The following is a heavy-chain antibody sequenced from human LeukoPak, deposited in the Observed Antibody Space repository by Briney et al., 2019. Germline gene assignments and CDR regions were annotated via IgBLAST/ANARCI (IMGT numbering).Heavy chain of an antibody. J-gene: IGHJ4*02. CDR3: ARALRRLLGLVY. CDR2: ISSSSSTI. CDR1: GLTMSHYG. V-gene: IGHV3-48*02. D-gene: IGHD1-26*01. Sequence: GGSLRLSCAASGLTMSHYGVSWVRQAPGKGLEWVSYISSSSSTIYYADSVKGRFTISRDNAKNSLYLQMNSLRDEDTAVYYCARALRRLLGLVYWGQGTLVTVSS.